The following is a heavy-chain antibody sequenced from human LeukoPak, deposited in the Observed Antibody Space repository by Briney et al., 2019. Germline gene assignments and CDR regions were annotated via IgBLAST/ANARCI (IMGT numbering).Heavy chain of an antibody. CDR3: ARDRYYGSGSYYNWTDY. D-gene: IGHD3-10*01. Sequence: SVKVSCKASGGTFSSYAINWVRQAPGQGLEWMGRIIPILGIANYAQKFQGRVTITADKSTSTAYMELSSLRSEDTAVYYCARDRYYGSGSYYNWTDYWGQGTLVTVSS. J-gene: IGHJ4*02. CDR1: GGTFSSYA. CDR2: IIPILGIA. V-gene: IGHV1-69*04.